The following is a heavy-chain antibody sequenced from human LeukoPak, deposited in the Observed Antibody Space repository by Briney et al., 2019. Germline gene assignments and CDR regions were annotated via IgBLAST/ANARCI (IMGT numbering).Heavy chain of an antibody. V-gene: IGHV4-31*03. Sequence: SETLSLTCTVSGGSISSGGCYWSWIRQHPGKGLEWIGYIYYSGSTYYNPSLKSRVTISVDTSKNQFSLKLSSVTAADTAVYYCARCLMVRKPNWFDPWGQGTLVTVSS. CDR1: GGSISSGGCY. J-gene: IGHJ5*02. CDR2: IYYSGST. CDR3: ARCLMVRKPNWFDP. D-gene: IGHD3-10*01.